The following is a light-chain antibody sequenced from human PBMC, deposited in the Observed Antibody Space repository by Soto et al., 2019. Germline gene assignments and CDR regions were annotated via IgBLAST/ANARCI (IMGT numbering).Light chain of an antibody. CDR3: QQYYDIPLT. Sequence: DFVMTQSPDSLAVSLGETATINCKSSQSVFYSSNNMNYLSWYQQKPGQPPKLLIYWASTRKSGVPDRFSGSGSGTDFSRTISILQPEDVAVYYCQQYYDIPLTYGGGTRVEIK. CDR1: QSVFYSSNNMNY. J-gene: IGKJ4*01. V-gene: IGKV4-1*01. CDR2: WAS.